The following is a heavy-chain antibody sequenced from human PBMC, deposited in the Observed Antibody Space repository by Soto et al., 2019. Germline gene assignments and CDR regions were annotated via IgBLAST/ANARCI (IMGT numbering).Heavy chain of an antibody. V-gene: IGHV4-39*01. Sequence: LELLSLTCSVSDGSISGRGYYRGWIRQQPGKGLEWIGSIYYSGSTYYNQSIKIRVTISVDTSKNQFSLKLSSVTAADTAVYYCARRSRRITMVRGVNQDAGNLFDPWGQGTLVTVSS. CDR2: IYYSGST. CDR3: ARRSRRITMVRGVNQDAGNLFDP. CDR1: DGSISGRGYY. J-gene: IGHJ5*02. D-gene: IGHD3-10*01.